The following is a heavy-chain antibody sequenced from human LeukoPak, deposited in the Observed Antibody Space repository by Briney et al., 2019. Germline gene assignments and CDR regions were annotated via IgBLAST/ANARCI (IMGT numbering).Heavy chain of an antibody. CDR1: GYTFTSYA. V-gene: IGHV1-3*01. J-gene: IGHJ4*02. CDR3: ARAPYGSGSYGY. Sequence: GASVKVCCKASGYTFTSYAMHWVRQAPGQRLEWMGWINAGNGNTKYSQEFQGRVTITRDTSASTAYMELSSLRSEDTAVYYCARAPYGSGSYGYWGQGTLVTVSS. CDR2: INAGNGNT. D-gene: IGHD3-10*01.